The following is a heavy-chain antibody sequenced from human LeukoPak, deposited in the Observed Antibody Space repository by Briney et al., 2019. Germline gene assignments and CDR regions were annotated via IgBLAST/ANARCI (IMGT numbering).Heavy chain of an antibody. D-gene: IGHD2-15*01. V-gene: IGHV7-4-1*02. J-gene: IGHJ5*02. CDR2: INTNTGNP. Sequence: GASVKVSCKASGYTFTSYAMNWVRQAPGQGLEWMGWINTNTGNPTYAQGFTGRFVFSLDTSVSTAYLQISSLKAEDTAVYYCARDVYCRGGSCYNWFDHWGQGTLVTVSS. CDR1: GYTFTSYA. CDR3: ARDVYCRGGSCYNWFDH.